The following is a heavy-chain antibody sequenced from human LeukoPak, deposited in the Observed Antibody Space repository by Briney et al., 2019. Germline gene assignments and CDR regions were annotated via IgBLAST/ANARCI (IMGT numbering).Heavy chain of an antibody. Sequence: GGSLRLSCAASGFTFSSYSMNWVRQAAGKGLEWVSYISSSSSTIYYADSVKGRFTISRDNAKNSLYLQMNSLRDEDTAVYYCARNYYDSSGRMPYWGQGTLVTVSS. CDR3: ARNYYDSSGRMPY. J-gene: IGHJ4*02. V-gene: IGHV3-48*02. D-gene: IGHD3-22*01. CDR1: GFTFSSYS. CDR2: ISSSSSTI.